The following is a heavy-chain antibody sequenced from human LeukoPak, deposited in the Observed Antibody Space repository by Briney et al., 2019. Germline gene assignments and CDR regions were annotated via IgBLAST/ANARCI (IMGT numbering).Heavy chain of an antibody. D-gene: IGHD6-6*01. CDR2: IYHSGST. V-gene: IGHV4-59*12. CDR1: GGSISSYY. CDR3: ARVLAPLTYSSSAATYNWFDP. J-gene: IGHJ5*02. Sequence: SETLSLTCTVSGGSISSYYWSWIRQPPGKGPEWIGYIYHSGSTYYNPSLKSRVTISVDRSKNQFSLKLSSVTAADTAVYYCARVLAPLTYSSSAATYNWFDPWGQGTPVTVSS.